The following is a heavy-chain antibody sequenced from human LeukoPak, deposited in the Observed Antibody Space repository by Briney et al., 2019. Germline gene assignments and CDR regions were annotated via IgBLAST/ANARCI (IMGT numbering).Heavy chain of an antibody. V-gene: IGHV4-59*01. J-gene: IGHJ4*02. Sequence: SETLSLTCTVSGGSISSYYWSWLRQPPGKGLEWIGYIYYSGSTNYNPSLKSRVTISVDTSKNQFSLKLSSVTAADTAVYYCARVSRGYSYGYDYWGQGTLVTVSS. CDR2: IYYSGST. CDR3: ARVSRGYSYGYDY. CDR1: GGSISSYY. D-gene: IGHD5-18*01.